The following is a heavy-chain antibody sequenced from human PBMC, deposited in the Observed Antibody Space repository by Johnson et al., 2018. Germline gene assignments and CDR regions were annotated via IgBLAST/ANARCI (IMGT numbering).Heavy chain of an antibody. J-gene: IGHJ4*02. CDR2: IWDDASNK. V-gene: IGHV3-33*01. Sequence: VQLLESGGGVVQPGRSLRLSCVASGFTFSSYGMHWVRQAPGKGLEWVGVIWDDASNKEYADSVKGRFTISRDNSKNTLYLQMNSLRAEDTAVYYCARDYGTTVVTLGYWGQGTLVTVSS. CDR3: ARDYGTTVVTLGY. CDR1: GFTFSSYG. D-gene: IGHD4-23*01.